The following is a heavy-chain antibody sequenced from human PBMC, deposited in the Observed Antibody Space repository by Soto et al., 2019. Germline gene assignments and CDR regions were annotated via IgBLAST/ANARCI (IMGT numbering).Heavy chain of an antibody. D-gene: IGHD5-12*01. V-gene: IGHV4-34*01. J-gene: IGHJ4*02. CDR1: GWSFSGYY. CDR3: AREKKSYDSRLYFDY. Sequence: SETLSLTCAFYGWSFSGYYWSWIRQPPGKGLEWIGEINHSGSTNYNPSLKSRVTISVDTSKNQFSLKLSSVTAADTAVYYCAREKKSYDSRLYFDYWGQGTLVTVSS. CDR2: INHSGST.